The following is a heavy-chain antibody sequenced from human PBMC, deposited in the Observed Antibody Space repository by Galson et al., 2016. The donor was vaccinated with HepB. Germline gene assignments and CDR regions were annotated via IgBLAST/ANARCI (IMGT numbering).Heavy chain of an antibody. CDR3: ARSGRASFYYYNFHLDG. J-gene: IGHJ6*02. V-gene: IGHV1-8*01. CDR1: GYTFTSYD. D-gene: IGHD3-10*01. CDR2: MNPNSGNT. Sequence: SVKVSCKASGYTFTSYDINWVRQATGQGLELMGWMNPNSGNTGYVQEFQGRVTMTRNTSISTAYMELSSLTSDDTAVYYCARSGRASFYYYNFHLDGWGQGTTVTVSS.